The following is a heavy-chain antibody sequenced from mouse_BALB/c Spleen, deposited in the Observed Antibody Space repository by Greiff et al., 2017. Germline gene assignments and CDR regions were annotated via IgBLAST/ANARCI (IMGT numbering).Heavy chain of an antibody. V-gene: IGHV1-82*01. CDR3: ARLITTAY. CDR2: IYPGDGDT. J-gene: IGHJ3*01. CDR1: GYAFSSSW. Sequence: QVQLKQSGPELVKPGASVKISCKASGYAFSSSWMNWVKQRPGQGLEWIGRIYPGDGDTNYNGKFKGKATLTADKSSSTAYMQLSSLTSVDSAVYFCARLITTAYWGQGTLVTVSA. D-gene: IGHD2-4*01.